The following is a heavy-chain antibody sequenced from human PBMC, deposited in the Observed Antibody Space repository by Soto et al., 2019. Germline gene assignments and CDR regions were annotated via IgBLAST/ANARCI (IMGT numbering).Heavy chain of an antibody. Sequence: ASVKVSCKASGYSFTNNDVSWVRQATGQGLEWMGWMNPGSGDTGYAQKFQGRVTMTRDISTATAYMELSSLRSDDTATYYCARMATFGSLNWFDPWGEGTLVTVSS. D-gene: IGHD3-16*01. CDR1: GYSFTNND. V-gene: IGHV1-8*01. J-gene: IGHJ5*02. CDR3: ARMATFGSLNWFDP. CDR2: MNPGSGDT.